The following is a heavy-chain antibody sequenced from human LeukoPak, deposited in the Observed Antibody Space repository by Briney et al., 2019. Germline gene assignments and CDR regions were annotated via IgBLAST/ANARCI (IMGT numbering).Heavy chain of an antibody. J-gene: IGHJ5*02. Sequence: SETLSLTCTVSGGSISSCYWSWIRQPAGKGLEWIGRIYTSGSTNYNPSLKSRVTMSVDTSKNQFSLKLSSVTAADTAVYYCARHYDFWSGYSNWFDPWGQGTLVTVSS. D-gene: IGHD3-3*01. CDR1: GGSISSCY. CDR2: IYTSGST. V-gene: IGHV4-4*07. CDR3: ARHYDFWSGYSNWFDP.